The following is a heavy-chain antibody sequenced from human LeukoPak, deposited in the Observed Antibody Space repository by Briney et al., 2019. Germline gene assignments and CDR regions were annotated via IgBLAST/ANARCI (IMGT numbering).Heavy chain of an antibody. V-gene: IGHV3-23*01. CDR2: ITGDAGRT. Sequence: GGSLRLSCAASGFTVSSNYMSWVRQAPGKGLEWVSGITGDAGRTYYADSVKGRFTISRDNSKNTLYLQMNSLRAEDTAIYYCAKDRAWGAFAYWGQGTLVTVSS. J-gene: IGHJ4*02. CDR3: AKDRAWGAFAY. CDR1: GFTVSSNY. D-gene: IGHD1-26*01.